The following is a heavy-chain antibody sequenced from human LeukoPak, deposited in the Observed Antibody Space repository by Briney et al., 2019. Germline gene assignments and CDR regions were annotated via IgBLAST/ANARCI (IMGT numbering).Heavy chain of an antibody. CDR2: ISISGGTT. Sequence: GESLRLSCTASGFAFSNHAMSWVRQAPGKGLEWVSSISISGGTTYYADSVRGRFTISRENSKSTLYLQMNSLGADDTAVYYCANEIRPNDYWGQGTLVTVSS. V-gene: IGHV3-23*01. CDR1: GFAFSNHA. J-gene: IGHJ4*02. D-gene: IGHD4-17*01. CDR3: ANEIRPNDY.